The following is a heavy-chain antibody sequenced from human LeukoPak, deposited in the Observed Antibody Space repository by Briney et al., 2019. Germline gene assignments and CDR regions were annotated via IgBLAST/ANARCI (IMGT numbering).Heavy chain of an antibody. CDR2: IYSGGNT. Sequence: GGSLRLSCAASGFTFRTYSMSWVRQAPGKGLEWVSFIYSGGNTYYADSVKGRFTISRDNSKNTVHLQMNSLRAEDTAMYYCASRAGDYSHPYDYWGQGTLVTVSS. V-gene: IGHV3-53*01. CDR3: ASRAGDYSHPYDY. J-gene: IGHJ4*02. D-gene: IGHD3-22*01. CDR1: GFTFRTYS.